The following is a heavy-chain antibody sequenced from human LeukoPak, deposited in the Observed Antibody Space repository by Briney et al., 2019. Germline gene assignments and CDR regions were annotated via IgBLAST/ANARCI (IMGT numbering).Heavy chain of an antibody. CDR3: ATFINGGFDL. CDR1: GDSFSTYD. CDR2: ISPIFGKS. D-gene: IGHD3-10*01. Sequence: SVKVSCKASGDSFSTYDMTWVRQAPGQGLECVGGISPIFGKSNHAQKFQGRVSITADESTTTVYMELTNLRSDDTAIYYCATFINGGFDLWGPGTRVTVSS. J-gene: IGHJ4*02. V-gene: IGHV1-69*13.